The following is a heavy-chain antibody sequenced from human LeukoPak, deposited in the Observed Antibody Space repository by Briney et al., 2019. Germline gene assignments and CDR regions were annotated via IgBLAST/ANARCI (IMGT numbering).Heavy chain of an antibody. CDR1: GGSISSGGYY. D-gene: IGHD1-7*01. CDR2: IYYSGST. J-gene: IGHJ4*02. V-gene: IGHV4-61*08. CDR3: ARGIGTTSGYFDY. Sequence: PSETLSLTCTVSGGSISSGGYYWSWIRQPPGKGLEWIGYIYYSGSTNYNPSLKSRVTISVDTSKNQFSLKLSSVTAADTAVYYCARGIGTTSGYFDYWGQGTLVTVSS.